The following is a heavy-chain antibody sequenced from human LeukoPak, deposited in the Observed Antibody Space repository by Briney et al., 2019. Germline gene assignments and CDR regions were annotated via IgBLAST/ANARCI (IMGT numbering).Heavy chain of an antibody. J-gene: IGHJ4*02. CDR2: ISGSGGST. Sequence: PGGSLRLSCAASGFTFSSYAMSWVRQAPGKGLEWVSAISGSGGSTYYADSVKGRFTISRDNSKNTLYLQMNSLRAEDTAVYYCAKCSVRGVTRGYFDYWGQGTLVTVSS. CDR3: AKCSVRGVTRGYFDY. CDR1: GFTFSSYA. D-gene: IGHD3-10*01. V-gene: IGHV3-23*01.